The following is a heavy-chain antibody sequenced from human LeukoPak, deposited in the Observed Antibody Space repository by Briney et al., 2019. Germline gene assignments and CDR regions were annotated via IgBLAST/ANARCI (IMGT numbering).Heavy chain of an antibody. CDR2: ISGSGGST. D-gene: IGHD4-11*01. V-gene: IGHV3-23*01. CDR3: AKDHDYRREYYFDY. J-gene: IGHJ4*02. Sequence: PGGSLRLSCAASGFTFSSYAMSWVRQAPGKGLEWVSAISGSGGSTYYADSVKGRFTISRDNSKNTLHLQMNSLRAEDTAVYYCAKDHDYRREYYFDYWGQGTLVTVSS. CDR1: GFTFSSYA.